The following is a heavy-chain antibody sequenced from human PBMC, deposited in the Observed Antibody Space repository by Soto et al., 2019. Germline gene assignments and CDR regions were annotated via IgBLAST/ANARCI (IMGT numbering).Heavy chain of an antibody. CDR1: GFTFSAFG. J-gene: IGHJ6*02. D-gene: IGHD4-17*01. Sequence: QMKLVESGGGVVQPGTSLRLSCVASGFTFSAFGMHWVRQAPGKGLEWVAISSYGGSNKYYGDSVQGRFTISRDNSRDTLSLQMNSLRDEDTAVYYCAKGPLRFPDYCDYADYSYGMDVWGQGTTVTVSS. CDR3: AKGPLRFPDYCDYADYSYGMDV. CDR2: SSYGGSNK. V-gene: IGHV3-30*18.